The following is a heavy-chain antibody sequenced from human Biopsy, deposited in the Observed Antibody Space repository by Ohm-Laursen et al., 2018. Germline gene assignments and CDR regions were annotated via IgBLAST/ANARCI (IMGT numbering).Heavy chain of an antibody. CDR3: ARDSRGGHLNTTLITGKNIDS. D-gene: IGHD3-16*01. Sequence: SDTLSLTCTVSRDSISNYYWTWIRQSPGKGLEWIRYIYYTGSTNYNPSVKSRVTISVDTSKNQFSLKLNSVTAADTAVYFCARDSRGGHLNTTLITGKNIDSWGQGILVTVSS. J-gene: IGHJ4*02. CDR2: IYYTGST. V-gene: IGHV4-59*01. CDR1: RDSISNYY.